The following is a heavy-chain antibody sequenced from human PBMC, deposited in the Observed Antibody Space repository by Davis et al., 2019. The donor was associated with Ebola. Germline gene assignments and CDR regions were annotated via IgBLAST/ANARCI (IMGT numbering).Heavy chain of an antibody. J-gene: IGHJ4*02. CDR1: GFTFSDHY. CDR2: ISHDGSNK. V-gene: IGHV3-30*18. Sequence: GGSLRLSCAASGFTFSDHYMDWVRQAPGKGLEWVALISHDGSNKYYADSVKGRFTISRDNSKNTLYLQMNSLRADDTAVYYCAKDRFYSNGWYVFHYWGQGTLVTVSS. CDR3: AKDRFYSNGWYVFHY. D-gene: IGHD6-19*01.